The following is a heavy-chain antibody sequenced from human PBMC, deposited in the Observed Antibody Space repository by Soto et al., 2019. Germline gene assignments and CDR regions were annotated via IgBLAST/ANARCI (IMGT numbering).Heavy chain of an antibody. Sequence: QVQLQESRPGLVKPSETLSLTCTVSGGPISSYYWSWIRQPPGKGLEWIGYIYYSGRTNYNPSLKSRDTISVDTSKNQFSLKLSSVTAADTAVYYCARCGGMITSGDAFDIWGQGTMVTVSS. V-gene: IGHV4-59*01. CDR2: IYYSGRT. J-gene: IGHJ3*02. CDR3: ARCGGMITSGDAFDI. D-gene: IGHD3-16*01. CDR1: GGPISSYY.